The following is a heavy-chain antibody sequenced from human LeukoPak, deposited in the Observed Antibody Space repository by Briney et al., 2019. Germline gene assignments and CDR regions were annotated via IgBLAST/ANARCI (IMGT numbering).Heavy chain of an antibody. J-gene: IGHJ6*03. D-gene: IGHD1-1*01. V-gene: IGHV3-48*01. CDR2: ISSSSSTI. Sequence: PGGSLRLSCAASGFTFSSYSMNWVRQAPGKGLEWVSYISSSSSTIYYADSVKGRFTISRDNAKNSLYLQMNSLRAEDTAVYYCARVGYAYYYYMDVWGKGTTVTVSS. CDR3: ARVGYAYYYYMDV. CDR1: GFTFSSYS.